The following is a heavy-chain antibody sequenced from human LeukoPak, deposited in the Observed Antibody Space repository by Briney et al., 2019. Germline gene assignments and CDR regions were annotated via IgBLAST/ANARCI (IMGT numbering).Heavy chain of an antibody. V-gene: IGHV4-34*01. J-gene: IGHJ3*02. D-gene: IGHD3-9*01. CDR2: INHSGST. CDR3: ARKGRGYDILTGYYGRSAFDI. CDR1: GGSFSGYY. Sequence: PSETLSLTCAVDGGSFSGYYWSWIRQPPGKGLEWIGEINHSGSTNYNPSLKSRVTISVDTSKNQFSLKLSSVTAADTAVYYCARKGRGYDILTGYYGRSAFDIWGQGTMVTVSS.